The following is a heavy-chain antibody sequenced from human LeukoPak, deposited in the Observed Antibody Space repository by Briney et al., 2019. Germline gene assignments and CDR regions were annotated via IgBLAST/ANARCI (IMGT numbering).Heavy chain of an antibody. D-gene: IGHD1-26*01. J-gene: IGHJ4*02. CDR1: GFTFDDYA. CDR3: AKAFGATEGYFDY. V-gene: IGHV3-9*01. Sequence: GGSLRLSCAASGFTFDDYAMHWVRQAPGKGLEWVSGISWNSGSIGYADSVKGRFTISRDNAKNSLYLQMNSLRAEDTALYYCAKAFGATEGYFDYWGQGTLVTVYS. CDR2: ISWNSGSI.